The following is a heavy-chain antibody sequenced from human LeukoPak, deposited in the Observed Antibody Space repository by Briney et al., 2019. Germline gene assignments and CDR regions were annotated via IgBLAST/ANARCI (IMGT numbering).Heavy chain of an antibody. Sequence: EASVKVSCKASGYTFTDYYIHWVRQAPGQGLEWMGWIDPNSGGTNYAHKFKGRVTMTRDTSISTAYMELSRLRSDDTAMYYCASDGTGGDDWGQGTLVTVSS. CDR3: ASDGTGGDD. CDR1: GYTFTDYY. D-gene: IGHD1-1*01. V-gene: IGHV1-2*02. CDR2: IDPNSGGT. J-gene: IGHJ4*02.